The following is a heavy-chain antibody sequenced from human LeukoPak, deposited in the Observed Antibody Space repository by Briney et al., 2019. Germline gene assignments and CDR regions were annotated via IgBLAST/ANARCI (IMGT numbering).Heavy chain of an antibody. CDR2: TYYSGST. D-gene: IGHD2-15*01. Sequence: SETLSLTCTVSGGSISSYYWSWIRQPPGKGLEWIGYTYYSGSTNYNPSLKSRVTISVDTSKNQFSLKLSPVTAADTAVYYCARDGYCSGGSCYYYYGMDVWGQGTTVTVSS. V-gene: IGHV4-59*01. CDR3: ARDGYCSGGSCYYYYGMDV. J-gene: IGHJ6*02. CDR1: GGSISSYY.